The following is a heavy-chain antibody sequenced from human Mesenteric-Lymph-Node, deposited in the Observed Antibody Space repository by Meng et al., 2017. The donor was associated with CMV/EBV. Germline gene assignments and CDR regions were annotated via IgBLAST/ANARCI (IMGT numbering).Heavy chain of an antibody. CDR1: GGSFDNYP. J-gene: IGHJ4*02. CDR2: IIPNVGIA. Sequence: SGGSFDNYPISWIRQAPGQGLAWMGRIIPNVGIANYAHRFQCRVKIIADKSTTTAYMEVNSLTSADTGVYYCARDRGQAMTTAIFDFWGQGSLVTVSS. V-gene: IGHV1-69*04. CDR3: ARDRGQAMTTAIFDF. D-gene: IGHD4-11*01.